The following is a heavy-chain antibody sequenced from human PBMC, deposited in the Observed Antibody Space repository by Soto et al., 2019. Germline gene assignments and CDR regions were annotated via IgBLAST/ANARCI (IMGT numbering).Heavy chain of an antibody. J-gene: IGHJ4*02. D-gene: IGHD2-15*01. CDR2: ISSSSSYI. Sequence: XGSLRLSCAASGFTFSSYSMNWVRQAPGRGLEWVSSISSSSSYIYYADSVKGRFTISRDNAKNSLYLQMNSLRAEDTAVYYCARVPRGYCSGGSCYSGFDYWGQGTLVTVSS. V-gene: IGHV3-21*01. CDR3: ARVPRGYCSGGSCYSGFDY. CDR1: GFTFSSYS.